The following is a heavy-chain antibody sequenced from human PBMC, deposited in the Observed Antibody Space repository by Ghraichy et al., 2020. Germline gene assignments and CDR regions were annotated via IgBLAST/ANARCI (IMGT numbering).Heavy chain of an antibody. CDR3: ARQDGYNYPFDY. CDR2: IYSSGST. V-gene: IGHV4-59*01. CDR1: GGSINSYY. J-gene: IGHJ4*02. Sequence: LSCTVSGGSINSYYWSWIRQPPGKGLEWIGYIYSSGSTNYNPSLKSRVTISVDTSKNHFSLKLSSVTAADTAVYYCARQDGYNYPFDYWGQGTLVTVSS. D-gene: IGHD5-24*01.